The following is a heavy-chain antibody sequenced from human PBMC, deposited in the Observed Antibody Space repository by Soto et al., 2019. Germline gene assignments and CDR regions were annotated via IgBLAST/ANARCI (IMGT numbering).Heavy chain of an antibody. J-gene: IGHJ6*02. Sequence: QVQLVQSGAEVKKPGSSVKVSCKASGGTFSSYTISWVRQAPGQGLEWMGRIIPILGIANYAQKFQGRVTITADKSTSTAYMELSSLRPEDTAVYYCARLQQLAYYYYGMDVWGQGTTVTVSS. CDR1: GGTFSSYT. CDR2: IIPILGIA. CDR3: ARLQQLAYYYYGMDV. D-gene: IGHD6-13*01. V-gene: IGHV1-69*02.